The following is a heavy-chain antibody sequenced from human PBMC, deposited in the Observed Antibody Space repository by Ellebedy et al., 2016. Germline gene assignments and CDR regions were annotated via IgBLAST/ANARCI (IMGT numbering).Heavy chain of an antibody. J-gene: IGHJ4*02. D-gene: IGHD3-10*01. V-gene: IGHV4-61*01. CDR2: IYYSGST. Sequence: SETLSLTCTVSGGSVSSGSYCCSWIRQPPGKGLEWIGYIYYSGSTNYNPSLKSRVTISVDTSKNQFSLKLSSVTAADTAVYYCARRGYGSGSYSVDYWGQGTLVTVSS. CDR1: GGSVSSGSYC. CDR3: ARRGYGSGSYSVDY.